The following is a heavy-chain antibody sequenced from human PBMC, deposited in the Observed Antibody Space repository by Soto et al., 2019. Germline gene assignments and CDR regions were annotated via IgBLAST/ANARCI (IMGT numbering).Heavy chain of an antibody. CDR1: GYTFTSYA. CDR2: INAGNGNT. Sequence: ASVKVSCKASGYTFTSYAMHWVRQAPGQRREWMGWINAGNGNTKYSQKFQGRVTITRDTSASTAYMELSSLRSEDTALYYCARGPGGPDGPGDYWGQGTLVTVSS. D-gene: IGHD2-15*01. V-gene: IGHV1-3*01. CDR3: ARGPGGPDGPGDY. J-gene: IGHJ4*02.